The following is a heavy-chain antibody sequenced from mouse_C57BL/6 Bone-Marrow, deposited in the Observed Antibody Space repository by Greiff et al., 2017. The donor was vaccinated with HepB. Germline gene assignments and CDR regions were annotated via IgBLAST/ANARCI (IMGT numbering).Heavy chain of an antibody. CDR3: ARPETGTGLAY. Sequence: DVMLVESGGDLVKPGGSLKLSCAASGFTFSSYGMSWVRQTPDKRLEWVATISSGGSYTYYPDSVKGRFTISRDNAKNTLYLQMSSLKSEDTAMYYCARPETGTGLAYWGQGTLVTVSA. D-gene: IGHD4-1*01. V-gene: IGHV5-6*02. CDR1: GFTFSSYG. J-gene: IGHJ3*01. CDR2: ISSGGSYT.